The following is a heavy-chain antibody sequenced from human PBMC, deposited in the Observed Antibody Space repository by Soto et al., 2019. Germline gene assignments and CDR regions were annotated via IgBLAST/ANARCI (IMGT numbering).Heavy chain of an antibody. CDR2: THPGNSES. Sequence: PRGFLKNPCRGFWYTLINHCVARGRQMPGKGLEWMGLTHPGNSESRYSPSIQGQVTMSVDKSINTAFLQWSSLKASDSAMYYCATHTSTGYWDCWGQGTLVTVSS. D-gene: IGHD2-2*01. V-gene: IGHV5-51*01. CDR1: WYTLINHC. J-gene: IGHJ4*02. CDR3: ATHTSTGYWDC.